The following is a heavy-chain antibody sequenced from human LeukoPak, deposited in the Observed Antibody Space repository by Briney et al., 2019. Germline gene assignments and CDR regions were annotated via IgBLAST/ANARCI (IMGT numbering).Heavy chain of an antibody. J-gene: IGHJ4*02. CDR1: GGTFSSYA. D-gene: IGHD6-13*01. CDR3: ARIAAAGTWFDY. V-gene: IGHV1-69*04. Sequence: ASVKVSCKASGGTFSSYATSWVRQAPGQGLEWMGRIIPILGIANYAQKFQGRVTITADKSTSTAYMELSSLRSEDTAVYYCARIAAAGTWFDYWGQGTLVTVSS. CDR2: IIPILGIA.